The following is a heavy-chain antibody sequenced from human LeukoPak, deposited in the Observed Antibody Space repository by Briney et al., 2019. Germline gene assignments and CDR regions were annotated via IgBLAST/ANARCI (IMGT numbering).Heavy chain of an antibody. J-gene: IGHJ4*02. V-gene: IGHV4-59*08. D-gene: IGHD6-13*01. CDR3: ARHHGHQFSDSWYLRGSFDY. CDR2: TYYSGRP. CDR1: GASISAFY. Sequence: SETLTLTCAVYGASISAFYWGWIRQSPGKGLEWIGYTYYSGRPTYNPALKSRVTISLDTSKNQFSLRVNSVTAADTAIYYCARHHGHQFSDSWYLRGSFDYWGRGILVAVYS.